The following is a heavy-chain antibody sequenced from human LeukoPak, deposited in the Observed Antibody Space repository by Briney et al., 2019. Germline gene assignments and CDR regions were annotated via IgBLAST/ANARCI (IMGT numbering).Heavy chain of an antibody. Sequence: SETLSLTXTVSGGSISSYYWSWIRQPPGKGLEWIGYIHYSGSTNYNPSLKSRVTISVDTSKNQFSLKLSSVTAADTAVYYCARDLAARLSGSSRDWYFDLWGRGTLVTVSS. CDR1: GGSISSYY. D-gene: IGHD6-6*01. CDR2: IHYSGST. V-gene: IGHV4-59*01. J-gene: IGHJ2*01. CDR3: ARDLAARLSGSSRDWYFDL.